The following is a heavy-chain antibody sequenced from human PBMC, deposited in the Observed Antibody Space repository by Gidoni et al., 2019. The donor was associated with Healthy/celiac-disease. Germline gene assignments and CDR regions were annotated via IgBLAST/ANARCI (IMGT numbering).Heavy chain of an antibody. J-gene: IGHJ5*02. Sequence: EVQLVESGGGAVRPGGSLSLVCAASGFTFDDYGMSWVRQAPGKGLEWVSGINWNGGSTGYADSVKGRFTISRDNGKNSLYLQMNSLRAEDTALYLCARASSSSLIGWFDPWGQGTLVTVSS. CDR3: ARASSSSLIGWFDP. V-gene: IGHV3-20*01. D-gene: IGHD6-6*01. CDR2: INWNGGST. CDR1: GFTFDDYG.